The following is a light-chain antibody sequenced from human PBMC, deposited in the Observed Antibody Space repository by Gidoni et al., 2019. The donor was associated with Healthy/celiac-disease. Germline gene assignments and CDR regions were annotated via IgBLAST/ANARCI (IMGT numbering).Light chain of an antibody. CDR3: QQSYSTPST. V-gene: IGKV1-39*01. CDR1: QIISSY. CDR2: AAS. Sequence: DIQLTQSPSSLSASVGDKVTITCRPSQIISSYLNWYQQKPGKAPRLLIYAASSMQSGVPARFSGSGSGTDFTLTISSLQPEDFATYYCQQSYSTPSTFGPGTKVDIK. J-gene: IGKJ3*01.